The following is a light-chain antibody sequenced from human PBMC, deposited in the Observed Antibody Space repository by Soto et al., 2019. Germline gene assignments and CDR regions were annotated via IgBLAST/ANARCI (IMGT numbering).Light chain of an antibody. CDR3: QQCRYWRVT. CDR2: DAS. J-gene: IGKJ1*01. V-gene: IGKV3-11*01. CDR1: QSVSSY. Sequence: IVLTQSPAILSMSPGERATLSCRASQSVSSYFAWYQQKPGQAPRLLIYDASNRATGVPARFSGSGSGTDFTLTIISLEPEDFAVYYCQQCRYWRVTFGQGTKVDIK.